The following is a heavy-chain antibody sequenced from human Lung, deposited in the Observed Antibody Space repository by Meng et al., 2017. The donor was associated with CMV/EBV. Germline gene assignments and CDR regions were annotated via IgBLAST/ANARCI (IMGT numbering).Heavy chain of an antibody. CDR2: VYHSVST. V-gene: IGHV4-4*02. J-gene: IGHJ5*01. CDR1: GGSINSAHW. D-gene: IGHD3-10*01. CDR3: ARSATAEDTMNWFDS. Sequence: SXTXSLXCALLGGSINSAHWWSWVRQPPLKGLEWIGVVYHSVSTNYNPSLKCRVTISLDKPKNHFTLNLTAVNPANTADYYCARSATAEDTMNWFDSWGQGAXVTVDS.